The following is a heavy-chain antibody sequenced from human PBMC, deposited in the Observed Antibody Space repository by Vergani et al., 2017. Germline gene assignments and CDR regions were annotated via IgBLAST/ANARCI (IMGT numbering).Heavy chain of an antibody. Sequence: EVQLVESGGGLVQPGGSLRLSCAASGFTFSSYSMNWVRQAPGKGLEWVSYISSSSSTIYYADSVKGRFTISRDNAKNSLYLQMNSLRAEDTAVYYCARDSDXDFWSGPNKGAFDIWGQGTMVTVSS. CDR2: ISSSSSTI. D-gene: IGHD3-3*01. J-gene: IGHJ3*02. V-gene: IGHV3-48*01. CDR1: GFTFSSYS. CDR3: ARDSDXDFWSGPNKGAFDI.